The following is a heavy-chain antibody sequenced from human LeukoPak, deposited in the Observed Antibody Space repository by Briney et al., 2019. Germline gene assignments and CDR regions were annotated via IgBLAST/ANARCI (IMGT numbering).Heavy chain of an antibody. CDR1: GGSFRSSSYY. CDR2: IYYSGNT. V-gene: IGHV4-39*07. J-gene: IGHJ4*02. CDR3: TRANGYGLIDY. Sequence: SETLSLTCTVSGGSFRSSSYYWGWIRQPPGKGLEWIGSIYYSGNTYYNSSLKSRVTISLDTSKNQFSLNPFSVTAADTAMYYCTRANGYGLIDYWGQGTLVTVSS. D-gene: IGHD3-10*01.